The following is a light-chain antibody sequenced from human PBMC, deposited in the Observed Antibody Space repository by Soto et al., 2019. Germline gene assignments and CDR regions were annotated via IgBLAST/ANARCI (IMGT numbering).Light chain of an antibody. Sequence: EIVMTQSPATLSVSPGERATLSCRASQSVSTNLAWYQQKLGQAPRLLIYGASTRATGIPARFSGSGSGTEFTLTISSLQSEDFAVYYCQHYNNWPPWTFGQGTKVVIK. J-gene: IGKJ1*01. V-gene: IGKV3-15*01. CDR2: GAS. CDR1: QSVSTN. CDR3: QHYNNWPPWT.